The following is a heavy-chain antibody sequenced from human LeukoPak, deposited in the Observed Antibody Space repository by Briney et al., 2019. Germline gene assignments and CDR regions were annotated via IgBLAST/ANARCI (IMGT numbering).Heavy chain of an antibody. CDR3: ARQNYYSWSGYSSKARFDP. D-gene: IGHD3-3*01. CDR2: IYYSGST. J-gene: IGHJ5*02. CDR1: GGSISSSSYY. Sequence: PSETLSLTCTVSGGSISSSSYYWGWIRQPPGKGLEWIGSIYYSGSTYYNPSLQRRVTISVATSKNQLSLKLSSVTAADTAVYYCARQNYYSWSGYSSKARFDPWGQGTLVTVSS. V-gene: IGHV4-39*01.